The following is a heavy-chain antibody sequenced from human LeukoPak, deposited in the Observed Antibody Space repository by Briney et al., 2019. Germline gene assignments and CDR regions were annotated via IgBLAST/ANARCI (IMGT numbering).Heavy chain of an antibody. J-gene: IGHJ4*02. CDR2: IYPVDSRA. CDR1: GYRFTTYW. V-gene: IGHV5-51*01. D-gene: IGHD2/OR15-2a*01. CDR3: ARAGVAVEGRLYYDC. Sequence: GESPKISCRVSGYRFTTYWIAWVRQKPGRGLEWMGIIYPVDSRATYTPAFQGQVTLSVDKSIDTAYLQWSTLKASDTATYYCARAGVAVEGRLYYDCWGQGSLVTVSS.